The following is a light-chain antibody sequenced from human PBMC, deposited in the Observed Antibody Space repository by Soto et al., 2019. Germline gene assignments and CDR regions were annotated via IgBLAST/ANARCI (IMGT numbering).Light chain of an antibody. CDR3: QQYGSSAT. V-gene: IGKV3-20*01. CDR2: GAS. Sequence: EIVLTQSPGTLSLSPGERATLSCRASQSVPSNYLAWYQQKPGQAPRLLIYGASSRATGIPDRFSGSGSGTDFTLTISRLEPEDFAVYYCQQYGSSATFGQGTKVEIK. J-gene: IGKJ1*01. CDR1: QSVPSNY.